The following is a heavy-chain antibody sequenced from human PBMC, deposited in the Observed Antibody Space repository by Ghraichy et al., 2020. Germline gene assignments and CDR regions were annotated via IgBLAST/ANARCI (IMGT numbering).Heavy chain of an antibody. CDR1: GYSLKELA. CDR2: FDLEDGAT. CDR3: AIAPEWRYQSLSWGGHDI. D-gene: IGHD2-15*01. V-gene: IGHV1-24*01. J-gene: IGHJ3*02. Sequence: ASVKVSCKVSGYSLKELAMHWVRQAPGKGLELMGGFDLEDGATIYAQRFQGRVTMTEDTSTDTAYMELSSLRSEDTAVYYCAIAPEWRYQSLSWGGHDIRGEGTMVVVSS.